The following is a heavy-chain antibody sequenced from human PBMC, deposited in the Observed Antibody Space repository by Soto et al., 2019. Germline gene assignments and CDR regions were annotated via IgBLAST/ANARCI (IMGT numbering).Heavy chain of an antibody. CDR3: ASDFKRYSCPPGPPEY. D-gene: IGHD2-15*01. Sequence: QVQLRESGPGLVKPSQTLSLTCTVSGDSISSGDYYWSWIRQPPGKGLEWIGCIYYSGNTYYNPSLKRRFSISVDTSKNQFSLQLSSVTVADTAVYYCASDFKRYSCPPGPPEYWGLGTLVTVSS. J-gene: IGHJ4*02. CDR2: IYYSGNT. V-gene: IGHV4-30-4*01. CDR1: GDSISSGDYY.